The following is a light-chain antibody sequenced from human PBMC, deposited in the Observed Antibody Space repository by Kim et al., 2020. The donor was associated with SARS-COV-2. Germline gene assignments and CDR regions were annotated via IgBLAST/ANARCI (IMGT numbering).Light chain of an antibody. CDR3: QQLNSYPWT. J-gene: IGKJ1*01. Sequence: DIQLTHSPPFLSASVGDRVTITCRASQGIGTYLAWYQQIPWKAPKLLIYRASTLQSGVPSRFSGSGSGTEFTLTISNLQPEDFAIYYCQQLNSYPWTFGQGTKVDIK. CDR2: RAS. CDR1: QGIGTY. V-gene: IGKV1-9*01.